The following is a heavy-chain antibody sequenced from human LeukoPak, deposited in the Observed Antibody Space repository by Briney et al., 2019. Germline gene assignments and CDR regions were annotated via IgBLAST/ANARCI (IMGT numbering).Heavy chain of an antibody. CDR1: GYIFTGYP. J-gene: IGHJ4*02. CDR3: TREDY. Sequence: ASVKVSCKASGYIFTGYPILWVRQAPGQGLEWMGWIIPNSGATTYAQKFQGRVTMTRDTSISTAFMELSSLTSDDTAVYYCTREDYWGQGTPVTVSS. CDR2: IIPNSGAT. V-gene: IGHV1-2*02.